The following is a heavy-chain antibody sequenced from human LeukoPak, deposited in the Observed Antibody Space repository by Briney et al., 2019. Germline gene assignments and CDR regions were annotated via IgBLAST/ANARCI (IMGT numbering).Heavy chain of an antibody. Sequence: SETLTLTCAVYGGSYSGYYWSWIRQPPGKGLEWIGEINHSGSANYNPSLKSRVTISVDTSKNQFPLKLSSVTAADTAVYYCARRAPRGYCTGGVCYFNWFDPWGQGTLVTVSS. V-gene: IGHV4-34*01. CDR3: ARRAPRGYCTGGVCYFNWFDP. D-gene: IGHD2-8*02. CDR1: GGSYSGYY. J-gene: IGHJ5*02. CDR2: INHSGSA.